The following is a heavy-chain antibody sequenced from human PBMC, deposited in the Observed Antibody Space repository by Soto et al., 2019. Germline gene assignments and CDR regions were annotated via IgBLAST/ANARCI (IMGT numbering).Heavy chain of an antibody. V-gene: IGHV1-46*01. D-gene: IGHD3-22*01. CDR1: GYTFTNYY. CDR3: TSGQNFYDIDF. CDR2: INPSGGGT. Sequence: QVQLVQSGAEVKKPGASVKVSCKASGYTFTNYYMHWVRQAPGQGPEWMGIINPSGGGTTYAQKFQGRVTMTRDTSTSTVYMELSSLRSEDTAVYYCTSGQNFYDIDFWGQGALVTVSS. J-gene: IGHJ4*02.